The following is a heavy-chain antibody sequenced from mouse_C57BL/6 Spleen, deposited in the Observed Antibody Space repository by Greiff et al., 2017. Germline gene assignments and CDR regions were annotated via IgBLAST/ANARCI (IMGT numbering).Heavy chain of an antibody. Sequence: QVQLQQSGAELVKPGASVKLSCKASGYTFTEYTIHWVKQRSGQGLEWIGWFYPGSGSIKYNEKFKDKATLTADKSSSTAYMQLSSLTSEDSAVYFCALDSSGYALAYWGQGTLVTVSA. CDR1: GYTFTEYT. CDR3: ALDSSGYALAY. D-gene: IGHD3-2*02. V-gene: IGHV1-62-2*01. J-gene: IGHJ3*01. CDR2: FYPGSGSI.